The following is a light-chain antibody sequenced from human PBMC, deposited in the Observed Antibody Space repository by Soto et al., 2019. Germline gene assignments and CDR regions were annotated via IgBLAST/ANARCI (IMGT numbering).Light chain of an antibody. CDR1: QGIRHY. V-gene: IGKV1-27*01. CDR3: QNYDSAPQT. Sequence: DIQMTQSPSSLSASVGDRVTITCRASQGIRHYLAWYQQKPGKVPRLLIYEASNLQSGVPSRFRGGGSGTEFPLTNSSLQPEDAATYYCQNYDSAPQTFGQGTKVEIK. J-gene: IGKJ1*01. CDR2: EAS.